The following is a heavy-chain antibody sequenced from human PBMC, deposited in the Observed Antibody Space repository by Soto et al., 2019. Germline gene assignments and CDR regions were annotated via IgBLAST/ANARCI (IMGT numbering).Heavy chain of an antibody. V-gene: IGHV1-18*01. D-gene: IGHD6-19*01. CDR2: ISAYNGNT. J-gene: IGHJ3*02. Sequence: ASVNVSCKASGYTFTSYGISWVRQAPGQGLEWMGWISAYNGNTNYAQKLQGRVTMTTDTSTSTAYMELRSLRSDDTAVYYCARDSGRWHAFDIWGQGIRVTVSS. CDR1: GYTFTSYG. CDR3: ARDSGRWHAFDI.